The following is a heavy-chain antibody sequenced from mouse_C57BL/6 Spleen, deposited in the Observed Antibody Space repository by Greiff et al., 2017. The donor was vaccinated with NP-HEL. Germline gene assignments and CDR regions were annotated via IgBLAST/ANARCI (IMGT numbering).Heavy chain of an antibody. D-gene: IGHD2-3*01. Sequence: EVQLQQSGPELVKPGASVKISCKASGYTFTDYYMNWVKQSHGKSLEWIGDINPNNGGTSYNQKFKGKATLTVDKSSSTAYMELRSLTSEDSAVYYCARGYYSYYFDYWGQGTTLTVSS. J-gene: IGHJ2*01. CDR2: INPNNGGT. V-gene: IGHV1-26*01. CDR1: GYTFTDYY. CDR3: ARGYYSYYFDY.